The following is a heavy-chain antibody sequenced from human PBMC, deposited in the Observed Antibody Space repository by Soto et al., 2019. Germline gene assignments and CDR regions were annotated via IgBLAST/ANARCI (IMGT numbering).Heavy chain of an antibody. D-gene: IGHD5-18*01. CDR3: ATDRGRGIHLWSSPNYFGMDV. Sequence: EVQLVESGGGLVQPGRSLRLSCAASGFGFADYAMHWVRQAPGKGLEWVSGISWNSHSIGDADSLRGRFTITRDNAKKSLYLQMNGLRAEDTALYYCATDRGRGIHLWSSPNYFGMDVWGQGITVTVSS. V-gene: IGHV3-9*01. CDR2: ISWNSHSI. J-gene: IGHJ6*02. CDR1: GFGFADYA.